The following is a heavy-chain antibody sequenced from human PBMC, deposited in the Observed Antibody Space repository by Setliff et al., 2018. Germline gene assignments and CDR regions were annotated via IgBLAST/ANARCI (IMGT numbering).Heavy chain of an antibody. CDR3: ATFWSGYFDY. CDR1: GFTFSSYW. D-gene: IGHD3-3*01. J-gene: IGHJ4*02. CDR2: IDQFGSQK. V-gene: IGHV3-7*01. Sequence: PGGSLRLSCVASGFTFSSYWMSWVRQAPGKGLEWVANIDQFGSQKYYVDSVKGRFTISRDDAQNSVYLQMSTLRAEDTAVYYCATFWSGYFDYWGQGSLGTVSS.